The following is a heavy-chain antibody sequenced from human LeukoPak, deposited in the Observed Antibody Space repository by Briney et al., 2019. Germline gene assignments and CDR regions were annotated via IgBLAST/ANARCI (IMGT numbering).Heavy chain of an antibody. J-gene: IGHJ4*02. CDR2: INHSGST. V-gene: IGHV4-34*01. Sequence: SETLSLTCAVYGGSFSGYYWTWIRQPPGKGLEWIGEINHSGSTNYNPSLESRVTISVDTSKNQFSLKMSSLTAAHTALYYCARRIRRGGLDYWDQGTLVTVSS. D-gene: IGHD2/OR15-2a*01. CDR1: GGSFSGYY. CDR3: ARRIRRGGLDY.